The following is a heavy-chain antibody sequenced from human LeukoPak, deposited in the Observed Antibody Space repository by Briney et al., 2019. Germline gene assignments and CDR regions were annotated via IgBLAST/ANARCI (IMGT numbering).Heavy chain of an antibody. D-gene: IGHD2-15*01. V-gene: IGHV4-39*07. CDR1: GGSITSRTYY. Sequence: PSETLSLTCTVSGGSITSRTYYWGWIRQPPGKGLEWIGSIHYSGSTYYSPSLKSRVTISVDTSKNQFSLMLRSVTAADTAVYYCTSVECTDGSCYTFDYWGPGTLVIVSS. J-gene: IGHJ4*02. CDR2: IHYSGST. CDR3: TSVECTDGSCYTFDY.